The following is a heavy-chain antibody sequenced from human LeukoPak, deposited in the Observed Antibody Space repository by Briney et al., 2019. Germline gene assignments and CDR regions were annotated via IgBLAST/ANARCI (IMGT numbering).Heavy chain of an antibody. D-gene: IGHD4-17*01. J-gene: IGHJ4*02. CDR1: GGSISSSSYY. CDR3: ARTYGDYSFAFDY. V-gene: IGHV4-39*07. Sequence: SETLSLTCTVSGGSISSSSYYWGWIRQPPGKGLEWIGNIYYSGTTYYNPSLRSRVTISVDTSKNQFSLKLSSVTAADTAVYYCARTYGDYSFAFDYWGQGTLVTVSS. CDR2: IYYSGTT.